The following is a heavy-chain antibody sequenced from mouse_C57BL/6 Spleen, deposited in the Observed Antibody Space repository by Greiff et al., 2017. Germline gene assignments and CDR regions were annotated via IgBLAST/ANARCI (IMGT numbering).Heavy chain of an antibody. CDR2: DAT. D-gene: IGHD2-3*01. V-gene: IGHV1-49*01. CDR3: ARLGGYYSFSFDY. J-gene: IGHJ2*01. Sequence: DATEYSENFKGKATLTANTSSSTAYMELSSLTSEDSAVYYCARLGGYYSFSFDYWGQGTTLTVSS.